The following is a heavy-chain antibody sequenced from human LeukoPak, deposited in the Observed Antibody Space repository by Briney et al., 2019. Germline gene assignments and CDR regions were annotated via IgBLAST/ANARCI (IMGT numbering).Heavy chain of an antibody. CDR1: GSTFISYL. CDR2: ISKDGTRD. V-gene: IGHV3-30-3*01. J-gene: IGHJ4*02. Sequence: GGSLRLSCEASGSTFISYLIHWVRQAPGKGLEWVALISKDGTRDWYATSVRGRFIISRDNSKNTVYLHMNSPRPEDTALYYCVRDAGTIPEVVNAHFDYWGQGTLVTVSS. CDR3: VRDAGTIPEVVNAHFDY. D-gene: IGHD1-14*01.